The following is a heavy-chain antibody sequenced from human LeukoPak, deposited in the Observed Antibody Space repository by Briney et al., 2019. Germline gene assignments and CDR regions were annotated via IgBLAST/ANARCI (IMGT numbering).Heavy chain of an antibody. J-gene: IGHJ5*02. V-gene: IGHV4-4*07. CDR3: ARDGPGIAVAGTRRVYSIDP. CDR1: GGSISSYY. D-gene: IGHD6-19*01. Sequence: SETLSLTCTVSGGSISSYYWSWIRQPAGKGLEWIGRIYTSGSTNYNPSLKSRVTMSVDTSKNQFSLKLSSVTAADTAVYYCARDGPGIAVAGTRRVYSIDPWGQGTLVTVSS. CDR2: IYTSGST.